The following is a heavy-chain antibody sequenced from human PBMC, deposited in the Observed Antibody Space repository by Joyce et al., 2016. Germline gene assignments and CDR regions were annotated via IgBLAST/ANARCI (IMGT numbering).Heavy chain of an antibody. D-gene: IGHD1-26*01. CDR3: ARSQAWSYGLS. Sequence: EVQLVESGGGLVQPGGSLRLSCAVSGFPFSKYWMFWVRQTPGKGLAWVSRIDPNGTAAIHADSVRGLFAISRDNTKNRLYLQMSSLTAEDTAVYYCARSQAWSYGLSWGQGSLVTVSS. CDR2: IDPNGTAA. V-gene: IGHV3-74*01. CDR1: GFPFSKYW. J-gene: IGHJ5*02.